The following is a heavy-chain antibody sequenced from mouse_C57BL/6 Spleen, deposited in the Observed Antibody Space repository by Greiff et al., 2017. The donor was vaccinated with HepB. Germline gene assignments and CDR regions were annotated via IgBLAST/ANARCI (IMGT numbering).Heavy chain of an antibody. CDR1: GYTFTDYE. CDR3: TRLDYGFAY. J-gene: IGHJ3*01. CDR2: IDPETGGT. Sequence: QVHVKQSGAELVRPGASVTLSCKASGYTFTDYEMHWVKQTPVHGLEWIGAIDPETGGTAYNQKFKGKAILTADKSSSTAYMELRSLTSEDSAVYYCTRLDYGFAYWGQGTLVTVSA. V-gene: IGHV1-15*01. D-gene: IGHD1-1*01.